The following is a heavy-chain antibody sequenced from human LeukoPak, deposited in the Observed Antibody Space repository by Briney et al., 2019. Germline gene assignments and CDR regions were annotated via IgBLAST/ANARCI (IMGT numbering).Heavy chain of an antibody. J-gene: IGHJ4*02. V-gene: IGHV1-18*01. CDR2: ISAYNGNT. CDR1: GYTFTSYG. Sequence: ASVKVFCKASGYTFTSYGISWVRQAPGQGLEWMGWISAYNGNTNYAQKLQGRVTMTTDTSTSTAYMELRSLRSDDTAVYYCSRDGSGATVTTSGDYWGQGTLVTVSS. CDR3: SRDGSGATVTTSGDY. D-gene: IGHD4-17*01.